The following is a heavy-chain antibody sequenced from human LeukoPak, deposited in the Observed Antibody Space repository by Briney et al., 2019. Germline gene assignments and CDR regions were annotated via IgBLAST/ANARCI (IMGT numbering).Heavy chain of an antibody. D-gene: IGHD2-2*01. V-gene: IGHV3-48*04. CDR3: VRDFEVPAAAPDYYYFYYMDV. CDR1: GFTFSVYG. CDR2: ISSGGTTI. Sequence: GGSLRLSCAVSGFTFSVYGMNWVHQAPGKGLEWLSHISSGGTTIYYADSVKGRFTVSRDNVENSLILQMNSLRVDDTAVYYCVRDFEVPAAAPDYYYFYYMDVWGTGTTVTVSS. J-gene: IGHJ6*03.